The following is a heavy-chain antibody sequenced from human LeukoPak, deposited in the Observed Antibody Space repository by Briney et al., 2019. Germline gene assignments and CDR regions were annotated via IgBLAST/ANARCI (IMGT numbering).Heavy chain of an antibody. CDR1: GDSINSYY. CDR2: IYYSGST. Sequence: SETLSLTCTVSGDSINSYYWSWIRQPPGKGLEWIGYIYYSGSTNYNPSLKSRVTISVYTSKNQFSLNLSSVTAADTAVYYCARDVAFDPWGQGTLVTVSS. V-gene: IGHV4-59*01. CDR3: ARDVAFDP. D-gene: IGHD2-15*01. J-gene: IGHJ5*02.